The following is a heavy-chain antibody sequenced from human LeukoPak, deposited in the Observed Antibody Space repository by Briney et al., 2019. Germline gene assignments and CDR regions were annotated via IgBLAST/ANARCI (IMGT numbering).Heavy chain of an antibody. J-gene: IGHJ4*02. V-gene: IGHV4-39*01. D-gene: IGHD1-26*01. Sequence: PSETLSLTCTVSGGSISSSLYYWGWVRQPPGRGLEWIGSMHYSGSTYHNPSLKSRVTISVDTSRNNFSLRLSFVTATDTAVYYCARQIVGDTYFDYWGQGTLVTVSS. CDR1: GGSISSSLYY. CDR3: ARQIVGDTYFDY. CDR2: MHYSGST.